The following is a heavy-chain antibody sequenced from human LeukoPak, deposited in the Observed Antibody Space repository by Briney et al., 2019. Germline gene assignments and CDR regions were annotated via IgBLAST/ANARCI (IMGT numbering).Heavy chain of an antibody. CDR2: ISNSGNTI. V-gene: IGHV3-11*04. CDR3: AKAWSGPDLDY. CDR1: GGSFSGYY. D-gene: IGHD3-3*01. J-gene: IGHJ4*02. Sequence: KPSETLSLSCGVYGGSFSGYYWSWIRQAPGKGLEWVSYISNSGNTIYYADSVKGRFTISRDNAKNSLYLQMSSLRAEDTAVYYCAKAWSGPDLDYWGQGTLVTVSS.